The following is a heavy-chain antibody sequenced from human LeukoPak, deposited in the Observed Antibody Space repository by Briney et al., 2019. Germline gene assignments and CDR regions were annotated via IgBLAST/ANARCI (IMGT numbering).Heavy chain of an antibody. CDR1: GFTFSNYA. D-gene: IGHD3-16*01. Sequence: GGSLRLSCAASGFTFSNYAMSWVRQAPRKGPEWLSTFSASGANTYYADYVGGRFTISRDNSKDTLYLQMDGLRAEDTAFYYCARSPLSTLKSFDSWGQGTLVSVSS. V-gene: IGHV3-23*01. J-gene: IGHJ4*02. CDR3: ARSPLSTLKSFDS. CDR2: FSASGANT.